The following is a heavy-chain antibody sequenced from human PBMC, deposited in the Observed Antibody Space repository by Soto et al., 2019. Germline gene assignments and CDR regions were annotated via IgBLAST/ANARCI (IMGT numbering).Heavy chain of an antibody. Sequence: QLQLQESGSGLVKPSQTLSLTCAVSGGSISSGGYSWSCIRQPPGKGLEWIGYIYQSGSTYYNPAHKNRATISVDRSKNQYSLKLSAVTAADTAVYYCAAGGGLPRYYWAQGTLVTVSS. CDR1: GGSISSGGYS. D-gene: IGHD5-12*01. CDR3: AAGGGLPRYY. V-gene: IGHV4-30-2*01. CDR2: IYQSGST. J-gene: IGHJ4*02.